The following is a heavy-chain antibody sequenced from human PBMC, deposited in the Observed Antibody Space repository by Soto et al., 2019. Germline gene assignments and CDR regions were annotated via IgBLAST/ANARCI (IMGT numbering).Heavy chain of an antibody. CDR3: ARSGKIFGVVPGALYGMDV. CDR2: IIPIFGTA. D-gene: IGHD3-3*01. J-gene: IGHJ6*02. V-gene: IGHV1-69*13. Sequence: ASVKVSCKASGGTFSSYAISWVRQAPGQGLEWMGGIIPIFGTANYAQKFQGRVTITADESTSTAYMELSSLRSEDTAVYYCARSGKIFGVVPGALYGMDVWGQGTTVTVS. CDR1: GGTFSSYA.